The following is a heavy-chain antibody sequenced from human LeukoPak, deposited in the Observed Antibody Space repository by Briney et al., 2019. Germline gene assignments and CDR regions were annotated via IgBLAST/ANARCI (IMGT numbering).Heavy chain of an antibody. CDR1: GGSINNYY. CDR2: IYTRGST. D-gene: IGHD2-15*01. V-gene: IGHV4-4*07. J-gene: IGHJ3*02. CDR3: ARGRYCSADICSGGDAFDI. Sequence: PSETLSLTCTVSGGSINNYYWSWIRQPTGKGLEWIGRIYTRGSTNYNPSLKSRVTMSVDTSKNQFSLKLSSVTAADTAVYYCARGRYCSADICSGGDAFDIWGQGTMVSVSS.